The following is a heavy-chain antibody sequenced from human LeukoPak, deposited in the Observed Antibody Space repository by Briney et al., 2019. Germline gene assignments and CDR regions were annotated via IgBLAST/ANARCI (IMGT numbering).Heavy chain of an antibody. V-gene: IGHV3-30-3*01. CDR2: ISYDGNNK. CDR1: GFTFSSYA. Sequence: PGRSLRLSCAASGFTFSSYAMHWVRQAPGKGLEWVAVISYDGNNKYYADSVKGRFTISRDNAKNSLYLQMNSLRAEDTALYYCAKDRVVGGYSTLQSGFDPWGQGTLVTVSS. J-gene: IGHJ5*02. D-gene: IGHD6-13*01. CDR3: AKDRVVGGYSTLQSGFDP.